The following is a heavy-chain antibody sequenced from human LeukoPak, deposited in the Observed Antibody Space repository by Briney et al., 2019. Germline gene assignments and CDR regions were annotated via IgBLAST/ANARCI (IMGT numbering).Heavy chain of an antibody. CDR2: IWYDGSNK. CDR3: ARDMPHYYYDSSGYYPKDYYYYGMDV. D-gene: IGHD3-22*01. CDR1: GFTFSSYG. Sequence: GGSLRLSCAASGFTFSSYGMHWVRQAPGKGLEWVAVIWYDGSNKYYADSVKGRFTISRDNSKKTLYLQMNSLRAEDTAVYYCARDMPHYYYDSSGYYPKDYYYYGMDVWGQGTTVTVSS. V-gene: IGHV3-33*01. J-gene: IGHJ6*02.